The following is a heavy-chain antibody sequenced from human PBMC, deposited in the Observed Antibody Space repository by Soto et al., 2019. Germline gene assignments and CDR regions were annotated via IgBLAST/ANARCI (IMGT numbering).Heavy chain of an antibody. CDR2: IRTSGVTK. D-gene: IGHD2-15*01. CDR3: AKHTGCSGGRCSALFDY. V-gene: IGHV3-23*01. J-gene: IGHJ4*03. Sequence: GGSLRLSCAASGFTFSTHAMSWVRQAPGKGLEWVSAIRTSGVTKHYADSVKGRFTISRDDSKNTLYLQMNSLRVEDTAVYYCAKHTGCSGGRCSALFDYWGQGTTVTVSS. CDR1: GFTFSTHA.